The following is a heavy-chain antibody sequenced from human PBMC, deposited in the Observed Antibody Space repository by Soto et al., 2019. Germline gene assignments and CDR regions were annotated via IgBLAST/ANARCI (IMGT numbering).Heavy chain of an antibody. D-gene: IGHD2-15*01. Sequence: GWSLRLSCNSSVFTVSSTYMSWVRQAPGMGLEWVAVIESGGSTHYADSVKGRFTISRDIPKNMIYLQLHTLRAEDTAVYYCAKDLGPLRLLNYYFYGLDVWGQGTTVTVSS. J-gene: IGHJ6*02. CDR1: VFTVSSTY. CDR3: AKDLGPLRLLNYYFYGLDV. V-gene: IGHV3-53*01. CDR2: IESGGST.